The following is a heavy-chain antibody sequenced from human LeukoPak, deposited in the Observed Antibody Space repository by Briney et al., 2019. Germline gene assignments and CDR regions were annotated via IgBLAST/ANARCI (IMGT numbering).Heavy chain of an antibody. CDR2: ISYDGSNK. V-gene: IGHV3-30*14. CDR3: ARGSGVNEVFDL. CDR1: GFTFSSYA. D-gene: IGHD6-19*01. Sequence: PGGSLRLSCAASGFTFSSYAMHWVRQAPGKGLEWVAVISYDGSNKYYADSVKGRFTISRDNSKNTLYLQMNSLRAEDTAVYYCARGSGVNEVFDLWGRGTLVTVSS. J-gene: IGHJ2*01.